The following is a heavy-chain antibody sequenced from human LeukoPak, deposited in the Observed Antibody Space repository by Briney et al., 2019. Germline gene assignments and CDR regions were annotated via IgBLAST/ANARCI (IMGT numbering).Heavy chain of an antibody. J-gene: IGHJ4*02. D-gene: IGHD5-12*01. V-gene: IGHV1-3*01. CDR2: INAGNGNT. Sequence: ASVKVSCKASGYTFTSYAMHWVRQAPGQRLEWMGWINAGNGNTKYSQKFQGRVTMTTDTSTSTAYMELRSLRSDDTAVYYCARDDSGYDQFDYWGQGTLVTVSS. CDR3: ARDDSGYDQFDY. CDR1: GYTFTSYA.